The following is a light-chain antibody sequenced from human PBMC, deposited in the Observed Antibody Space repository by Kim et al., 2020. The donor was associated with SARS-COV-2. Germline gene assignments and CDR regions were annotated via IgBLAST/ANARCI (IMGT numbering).Light chain of an antibody. CDR3: QSYDSSNPWV. J-gene: IGLJ3*02. V-gene: IGLV6-57*03. CDR1: SGGIASNY. CDR2: EDN. Sequence: KTLTISCTRSSGGIASNYVQWYQQRPGSAPTTVIYEDNQRPSGVPDRFSGSIDSSSNSASLTISGLKTEDEADYYCQSYDSSNPWVFGGGTQLTVL.